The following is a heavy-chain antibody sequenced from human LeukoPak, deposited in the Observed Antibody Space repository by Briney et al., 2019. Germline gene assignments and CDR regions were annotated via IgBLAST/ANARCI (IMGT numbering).Heavy chain of an antibody. V-gene: IGHV4-61*02. CDR3: ARVRTRYSSLRPTNWFDP. Sequence: PSETLSLTCTVSGGSISSGSYYWSWIRQPAGKGLEWIGRIYTSGSTNYNPSLKSRVTISVDTSKNQFSLKLSSVTAADTAVYYCARVRTRYSSLRPTNWFDPWGQGTLVTVSS. CDR2: IYTSGST. D-gene: IGHD6-6*01. CDR1: GGSISSGSYY. J-gene: IGHJ5*02.